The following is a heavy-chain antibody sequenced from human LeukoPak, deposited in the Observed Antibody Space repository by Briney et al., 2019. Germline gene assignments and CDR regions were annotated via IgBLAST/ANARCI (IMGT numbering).Heavy chain of an antibody. Sequence: GGSLRLSCAASGFTFSSYWMHWVRQAPGKGLVWVSRINRDGTSTRYADSVKGRFTISRDNAKNTLYLQMDSLRAEDTAVYYCARAAAALEAFDIWGQGTMVTVSS. V-gene: IGHV3-74*01. CDR1: GFTFSSYW. J-gene: IGHJ3*02. D-gene: IGHD2-2*01. CDR3: ARAAAALEAFDI. CDR2: INRDGTST.